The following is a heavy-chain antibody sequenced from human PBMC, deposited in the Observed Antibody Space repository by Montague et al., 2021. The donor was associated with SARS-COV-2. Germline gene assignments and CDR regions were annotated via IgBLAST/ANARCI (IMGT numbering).Heavy chain of an antibody. J-gene: IGHJ3*02. D-gene: IGHD3-9*01. CDR2: IDWXXXK. Sequence: PALVKPTQTLTLTGTFSGFSLSTSGMCVSWIRQPPGKALERLARIDWXXXKYYSTSLKTRLTISKDTSKNPVVLTMTNMDPVDTATYYCARGYYDILTGYLDAFDIWGQGTMVTVSS. CDR1: GFSLSTSGMC. V-gene: IGHV2-70*11. CDR3: ARGYYDILTGYLDAFDI.